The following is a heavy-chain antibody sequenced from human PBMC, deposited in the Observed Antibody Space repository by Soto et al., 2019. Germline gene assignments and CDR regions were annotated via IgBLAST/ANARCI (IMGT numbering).Heavy chain of an antibody. J-gene: IGHJ6*02. CDR1: GGSFSGYY. V-gene: IGHV4-34*01. CDR2: INHSGST. CDR3: ARGFFSNYGMDV. Sequence: TSETLSLTCAVYGGSFSGYYWSWIRQPPGKGLEWIGEINHSGSTNYNPSLKSRVTISVDTSKNQFSLKLSSVTAADTAVYYCARGFFSNYGMDVWGQGTTVTVSS. D-gene: IGHD4-4*01.